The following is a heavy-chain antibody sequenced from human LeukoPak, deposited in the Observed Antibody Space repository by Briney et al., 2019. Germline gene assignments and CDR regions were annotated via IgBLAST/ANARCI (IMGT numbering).Heavy chain of an antibody. Sequence: GGSLRLSCAASGFTFSDYYMSWIRQAPGKGLEWVSYISSSGSTIYYADSVKGRFTISRDNAKNSLYLQMNSLRAEDTAVYYCARDVYYYDSSGYPSGYWGQGTLVTVSS. D-gene: IGHD3-22*01. CDR1: GFTFSDYY. J-gene: IGHJ4*02. CDR3: ARDVYYYDSSGYPSGY. CDR2: ISSSGSTI. V-gene: IGHV3-11*01.